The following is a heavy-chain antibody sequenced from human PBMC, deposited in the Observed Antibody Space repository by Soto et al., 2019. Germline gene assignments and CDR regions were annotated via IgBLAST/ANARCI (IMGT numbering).Heavy chain of an antibody. D-gene: IGHD3-10*01. V-gene: IGHV4-59*01. J-gene: IGHJ4*02. CDR2: IYFRGNT. CDR3: ARCLSWSYTV. CDR1: GESINSYY. Sequence: SETLSLTCNVSGESINSYYWSWMLQPPGKRLEWLGYIYFRGNTKYNPSLKNRVTISIDTSKTRFFLNLTSVTAADTAVYFCARCLSWSYTVWGQGTLFTVSS.